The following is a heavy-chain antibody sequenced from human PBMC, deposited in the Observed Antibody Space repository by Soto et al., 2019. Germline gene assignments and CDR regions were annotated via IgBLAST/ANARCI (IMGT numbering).Heavy chain of an antibody. V-gene: IGHV3-33*03. CDR1: GFSFSSYG. CDR3: ARAQYTGSYFDACDV. Sequence: PGGSLRLSCAASGFSFSSYGMHWVRQAPGKGLDWVAAIWYDGSNKYYAESVKGRFTISRDNSKNTLYVQMNSLTVEDTAVYYCARAQYTGSYFDACDVWGQGTMVT. D-gene: IGHD1-26*01. J-gene: IGHJ3*01. CDR2: IWYDGSNK.